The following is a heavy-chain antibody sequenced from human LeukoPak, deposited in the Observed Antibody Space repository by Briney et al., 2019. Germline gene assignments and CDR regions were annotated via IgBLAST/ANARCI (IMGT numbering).Heavy chain of an antibody. V-gene: IGHV1-2*02. J-gene: IGHJ3*02. D-gene: IGHD3-10*01. CDR2: INPNSGGT. Sequence: ASVTVSCKASGYTFTGYYMHWVRQAPGQGLEWMGWINPNSGGTNYAQKFQGRVTMTRDTSISTAYMELSRLRSDDTAVYYCARDRRYWLLWFREFDAFDIWGQGTMVTVSS. CDR3: ARDRRYWLLWFREFDAFDI. CDR1: GYTFTGYY.